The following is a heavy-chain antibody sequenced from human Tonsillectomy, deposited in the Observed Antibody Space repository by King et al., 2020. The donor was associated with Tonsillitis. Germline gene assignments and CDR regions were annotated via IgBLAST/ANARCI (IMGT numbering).Heavy chain of an antibody. CDR1: GYTFTSYY. V-gene: IGHV1-46*01. Sequence: QLVQSGAEVKKPGASVKVSCKASGYTFTSYYMHWVRQAPGQGLEWMGMINPSGGTTSYAQKFQGRVTMTRDTSTNTVYMELSSLRSEDTAVYYCARDRPCSSASCYGGAWFDPWGQGTLVTVCS. J-gene: IGHJ5*02. CDR3: ARDRPCSSASCYGGAWFDP. CDR2: INPSGGTT. D-gene: IGHD2-2*01.